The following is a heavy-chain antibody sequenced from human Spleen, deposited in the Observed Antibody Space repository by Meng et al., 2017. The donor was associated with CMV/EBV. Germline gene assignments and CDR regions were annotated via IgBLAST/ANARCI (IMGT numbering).Heavy chain of an antibody. CDR3: ARSYWSGYSNWFDP. CDR1: GFTFTAYY. J-gene: IGHJ5*02. D-gene: IGHD3-3*01. Sequence: SGFTFTAYYMHWVRQAPGQGLEWMGWISPNSGDTKYAPKFQGRVTVTTDTSISTSYLEVRRLRSDDTAVYYCARSYWSGYSNWFDPWGQGTLVTVSS. V-gene: IGHV1-2*02. CDR2: ISPNSGDT.